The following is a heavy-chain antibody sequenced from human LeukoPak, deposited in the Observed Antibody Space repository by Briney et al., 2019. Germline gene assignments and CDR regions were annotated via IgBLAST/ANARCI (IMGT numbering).Heavy chain of an antibody. D-gene: IGHD3-3*01. CDR1: GDTFGTFS. V-gene: IGHV1-69*06. Sequence: SVKVSCKASGDTFGTFSFNWVRQAPSEGLEWLGGLTPLAGTPNYAQKFQGRLTISADKSTSTVYMELSRLTSEDTAVYFCAKFWSGYYTDWGQGTLVSVSS. J-gene: IGHJ4*02. CDR3: AKFWSGYYTD. CDR2: LTPLAGTP.